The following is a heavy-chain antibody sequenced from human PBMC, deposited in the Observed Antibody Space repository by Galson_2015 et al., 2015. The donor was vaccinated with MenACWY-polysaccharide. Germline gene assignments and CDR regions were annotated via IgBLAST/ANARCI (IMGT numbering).Heavy chain of an antibody. V-gene: IGHV7-4-1*02. J-gene: IGHJ4*02. CDR3: ARDPKQKPTTVPTGRFVY. D-gene: IGHD4-17*01. CDR1: GYTFNTYA. Sequence: SVKVSCKASGYTFNTYAMNWVRQAPGQGLEWVGGINTNTGNPTYAQGFTGRFVFSLDASVSTAYLQISSLKAEDTAVYYCARDPKQKPTTVPTGRFVYWGQGTLVTVSS. CDR2: INTNTGNP.